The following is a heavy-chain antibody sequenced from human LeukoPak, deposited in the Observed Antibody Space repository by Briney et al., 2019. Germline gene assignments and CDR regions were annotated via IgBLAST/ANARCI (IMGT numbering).Heavy chain of an antibody. D-gene: IGHD3-22*01. CDR1: GFTFSSYA. Sequence: GSLRLSCAASGFTFSSYAMHWVRQAPGKGLEWVAVISYDGSNKYYADSVKGRFTISRDNSKNTLYLQMNSLRAEDTAVYYCARDGIYDSSGYYHYWGQGTLVTVPS. CDR3: ARDGIYDSSGYYHY. CDR2: ISYDGSNK. V-gene: IGHV3-30*04. J-gene: IGHJ4*02.